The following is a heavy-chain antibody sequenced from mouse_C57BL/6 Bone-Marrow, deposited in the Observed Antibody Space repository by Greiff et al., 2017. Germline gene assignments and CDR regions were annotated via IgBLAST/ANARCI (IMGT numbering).Heavy chain of an antibody. CDR2: INPNYGTT. J-gene: IGHJ2*01. V-gene: IGHV1-39*01. Sequence: VQLQESGPELVKPGASVKISCKASGYSFTDYNMNWVKQSNGKSLEWIGVINPNYGTTCYHQKFKGKATLTVDQSSRPAYMQLHSLTSEDSAVYYCARGGNYRCYFDYWGQGTTLTVSS. CDR1: GYSFTDYN. CDR3: ARGGNYRCYFDY. D-gene: IGHD2-1*01.